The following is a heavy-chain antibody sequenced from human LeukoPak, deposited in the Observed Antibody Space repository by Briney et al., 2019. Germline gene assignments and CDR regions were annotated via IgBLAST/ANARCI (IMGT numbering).Heavy chain of an antibody. J-gene: IGHJ4*02. CDR3: ARDPYYDSSGYDY. CDR2: ISTSGSTI. D-gene: IGHD3-22*01. V-gene: IGHV3-48*03. Sequence: GGSLRLSCAASGFTFSSYEMDWVRQAPGKGLEWVSYISTSGSTIYYADSVKGRFIISRDNAKNSLYLQMNSLRAEDTAVYYCARDPYYDSSGYDYWGQGTLVTVSS. CDR1: GFTFSSYE.